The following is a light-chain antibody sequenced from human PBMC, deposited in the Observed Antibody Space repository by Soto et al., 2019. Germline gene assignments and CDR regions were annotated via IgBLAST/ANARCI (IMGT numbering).Light chain of an antibody. CDR2: DAS. J-gene: IGKJ3*01. Sequence: EIVLTQSPATLSLSPGERATLSCRASQSVSSYLAWYQQKPGQAPRLLIYDASNRATGIPARFSGSGSGTDFTLTISSRGPEDFAVYYCQQRSNWPPEFTFGPGTKVDIK. V-gene: IGKV3-11*01. CDR3: QQRSNWPPEFT. CDR1: QSVSSY.